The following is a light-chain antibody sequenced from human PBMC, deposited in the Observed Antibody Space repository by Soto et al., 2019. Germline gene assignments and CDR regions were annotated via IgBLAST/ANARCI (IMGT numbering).Light chain of an antibody. Sequence: QSALAQPRSVSGSPGQSVTISCTGTSSPVGGYHYVSWYQQFPGKAPKLMIYAVSQRPSGVPDRFSGSESGNTASLTIPGLQADDEADYYCCSYAGRYTYVFGSGTKVTVL. CDR1: SSPVGGYHY. CDR2: AVS. CDR3: CSYAGRYTYV. J-gene: IGLJ1*01. V-gene: IGLV2-11*01.